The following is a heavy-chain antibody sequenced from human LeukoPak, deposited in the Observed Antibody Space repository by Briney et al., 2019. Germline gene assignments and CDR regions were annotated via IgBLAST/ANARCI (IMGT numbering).Heavy chain of an antibody. CDR1: GGSISSGSYY. Sequence: SETLSLTCTVSGGSISSGSYYWSWIRQPAGKGLEWIGRIYTSGSTNYNPSLKSRVTISVDTSKNQFSLKLSSVTAADTAVYYCAREGVTTDFIWGQGTMVTVSS. V-gene: IGHV4-61*02. CDR3: AREGVTTDFI. CDR2: IYTSGST. J-gene: IGHJ3*02. D-gene: IGHD4-17*01.